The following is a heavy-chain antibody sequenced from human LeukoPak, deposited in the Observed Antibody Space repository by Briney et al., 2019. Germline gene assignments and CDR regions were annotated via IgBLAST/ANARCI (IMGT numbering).Heavy chain of an antibody. D-gene: IGHD6-19*01. CDR1: GFTFSTYS. CDR2: ITSPVGHI. V-gene: IGHV3-21*01. CDR3: ATDGQSSGWYGFDY. J-gene: IGHJ4*01. Sequence: GGSLGLSCAASGFTFSTYSMNWVRQAPGKGLEWVASITSPVGHIYYADSLKGRITISRDNAKSSLYLQMNSLRAEDTAVYYCATDGQSSGWYGFDYWGHGTLVTVSS.